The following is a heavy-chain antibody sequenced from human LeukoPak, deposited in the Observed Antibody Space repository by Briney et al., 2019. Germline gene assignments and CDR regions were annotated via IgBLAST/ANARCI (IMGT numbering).Heavy chain of an antibody. CDR1: GFTFDYFT. CDR2: IPWDGGST. CDR3: ARDTGYCSSTSCGLDS. Sequence: GGSLRHSCAASGFTFDYFTRHWVRQPPGKGLEGFSLIPWDGGSTYYADSVKGRFTISRDNSKNSLYLQMHGLRTEDTALYYCARDTGYCSSTSCGLDSWGQGTLVTVSS. V-gene: IGHV3-43*01. J-gene: IGHJ4*02. D-gene: IGHD2-2*01.